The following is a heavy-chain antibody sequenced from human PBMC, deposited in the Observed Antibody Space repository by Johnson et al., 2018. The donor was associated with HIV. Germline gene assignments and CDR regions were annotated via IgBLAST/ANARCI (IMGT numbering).Heavy chain of an antibody. CDR3: ARDYYYDSSGYYYGNAFDI. Sequence: VQLVESGGGVVRPGGSLRLSCAASGFTFDDYGMSWVRQAPGKGLEWVSGINWNGGSTGYADSVKGRFTISRNNAKNSLYLQMNSLRAEDTALYYCARDYYYDSSGYYYGNAFDIWGQGTMVTVSS. D-gene: IGHD3-22*01. CDR2: INWNGGST. J-gene: IGHJ3*02. CDR1: GFTFDDYG. V-gene: IGHV3-20*04.